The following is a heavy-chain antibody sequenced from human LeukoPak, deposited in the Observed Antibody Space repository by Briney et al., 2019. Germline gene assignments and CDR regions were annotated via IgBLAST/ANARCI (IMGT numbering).Heavy chain of an antibody. CDR2: IYYSGST. CDR1: GGSISSGGYY. Sequence: SETLSLTCTVSGGSISSGGYYWSWIRQHPGKGLEWIGYIYYSGSTYYNPSLKSRVTISVDTSKNQFSLKLSSVTAADTAVYYCARVHGDSFDYWGQGTLVTVSS. CDR3: ARVHGDSFDY. D-gene: IGHD3-3*01. V-gene: IGHV4-31*03. J-gene: IGHJ4*02.